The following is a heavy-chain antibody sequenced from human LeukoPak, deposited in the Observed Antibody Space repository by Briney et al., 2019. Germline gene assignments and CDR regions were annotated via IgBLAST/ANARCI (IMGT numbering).Heavy chain of an antibody. CDR2: ISSTNATM. Sequence: PGGSLRLSCAASGFTFSHSAMNWVRQAPGKGLEWISYISSTNATMYYADSVKGRFTVSRDNSKNLLYLQMSSLRAEDTAVYYCARGGSGSYSDYWGQGTLVTVSS. J-gene: IGHJ4*02. CDR1: GFTFSHSA. D-gene: IGHD3-10*01. CDR3: ARGGSGSYSDY. V-gene: IGHV3-48*04.